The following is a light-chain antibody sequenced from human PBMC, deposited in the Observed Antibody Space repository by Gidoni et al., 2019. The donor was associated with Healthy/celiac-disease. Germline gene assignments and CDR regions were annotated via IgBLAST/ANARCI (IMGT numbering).Light chain of an antibody. CDR3: QQYGSSPRT. CDR2: GAS. Sequence: EIVLTQSPGTLSLSPGERATLSCRASQSVSSSYLAWYQQKPGQAPRLLIYGASSRATGIPGRFSGSGSGTDFTLTISRLEPEDFAVYYCQQYGSSPRTFGPWDQSGYQT. V-gene: IGKV3-20*01. J-gene: IGKJ3*01. CDR1: QSVSSSY.